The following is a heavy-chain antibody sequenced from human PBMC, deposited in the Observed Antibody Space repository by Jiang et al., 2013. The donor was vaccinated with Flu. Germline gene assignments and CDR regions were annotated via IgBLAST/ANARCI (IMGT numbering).Heavy chain of an antibody. J-gene: IGHJ6*02. Sequence: LKISCKGSGYSFTSYWIGWVRQMPGKGLEWMGIIYPGDSDTRYSPSFQGQVTISADKSISTAYLQWSSLKASDTAMYYCARRGITMVRGVISDGMDVWGQGTTVTVSS. V-gene: IGHV5-51*01. CDR3: ARRGITMVRGVISDGMDV. D-gene: IGHD3-10*01. CDR2: IYPGDSDT. CDR1: GYSFTSYW.